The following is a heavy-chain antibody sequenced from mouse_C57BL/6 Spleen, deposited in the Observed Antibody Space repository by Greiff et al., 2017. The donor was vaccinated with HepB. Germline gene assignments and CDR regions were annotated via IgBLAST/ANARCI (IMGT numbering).Heavy chain of an antibody. Sequence: EVKLMESGGGLVKPGGSLKLSCAASGFTFSDYGMHWVRQAPEKGLEWVAYISSGSSTIYYADTVKGRFTISRDNAKNTLFLQMTSLRSEDTAMYYCALLLPEFDYWGQGTTLTVSS. CDR1: GFTFSDYG. D-gene: IGHD1-1*01. V-gene: IGHV5-17*01. CDR3: ALLLPEFDY. J-gene: IGHJ2*01. CDR2: ISSGSSTI.